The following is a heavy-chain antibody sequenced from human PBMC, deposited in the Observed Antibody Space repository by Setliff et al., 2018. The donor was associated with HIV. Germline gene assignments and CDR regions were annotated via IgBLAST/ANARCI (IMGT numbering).Heavy chain of an antibody. CDR1: GDTFSSYA. V-gene: IGHV1-69*10. CDR3: ARDRGVIADASDI. CDR2: IIPVLGLS. Sequence: SVKVSCKASGDTFSSYAISWVRQAPGQGLEWMGGIIPVLGLSYYAQKFQGRVTITADESTSTAYMELSSLRSEDTAVYYCARDRGVIADASDIWGQGTMVTVSS. D-gene: IGHD3-10*01. J-gene: IGHJ3*02.